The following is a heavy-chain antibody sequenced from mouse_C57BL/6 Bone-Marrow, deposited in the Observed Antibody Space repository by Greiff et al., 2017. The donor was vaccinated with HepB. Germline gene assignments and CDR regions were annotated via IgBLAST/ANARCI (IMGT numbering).Heavy chain of an antibody. Sequence: QVQLQQPGAELVRPGSSVKLSCKASGYTFTSYWMHWVKQRPIQGLEWIGNIDPSDSETHYNQKFKDKATLTVDKSSNTAYMQLSSLTAEDSAVYCGTWYVTVGFAYWGQGTLVTVSA. V-gene: IGHV1-52*01. D-gene: IGHD1-1*01. CDR3: TWYVTVGFAY. J-gene: IGHJ3*01. CDR1: GYTFTSYW. CDR2: IDPSDSET.